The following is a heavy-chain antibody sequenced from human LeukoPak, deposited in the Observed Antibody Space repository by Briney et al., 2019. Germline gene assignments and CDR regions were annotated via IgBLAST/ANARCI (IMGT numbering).Heavy chain of an antibody. V-gene: IGHV3-21*01. J-gene: IGHJ6*03. CDR1: GFTFSSYS. D-gene: IGHD3-10*01. CDR2: ISRSSNYK. CDR3: ARSELGYNYHYMDV. Sequence: PGGSLRLSCAASGFTFSSYSMNWVRQAPGKGLEWVSSISRSSNYKYYADSVKGRFTISRDNAKNSLYLQMNSLRAEDTAVYYCARSELGYNYHYMDVWGKGTMVTISS.